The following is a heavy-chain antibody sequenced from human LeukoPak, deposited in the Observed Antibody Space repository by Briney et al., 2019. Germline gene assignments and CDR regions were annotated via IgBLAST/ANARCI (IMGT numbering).Heavy chain of an antibody. CDR1: GGTFSSYA. Sequence: ASVKVSCKASGGTFSSYAISWVRQAPGQGLEWMGGIIPIFGTANYAQKFQGRVTITADKSTSTAYMELSSLRSEDTAVYYCARSYYYGSGRRFDPWGQGTLVTVSS. D-gene: IGHD3-10*01. CDR2: IIPIFGTA. CDR3: ARSYYYGSGRRFDP. V-gene: IGHV1-69*06. J-gene: IGHJ5*02.